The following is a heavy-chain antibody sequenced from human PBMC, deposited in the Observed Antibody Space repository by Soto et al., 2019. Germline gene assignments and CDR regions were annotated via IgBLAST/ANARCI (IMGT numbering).Heavy chain of an antibody. CDR2: INHSGST. D-gene: IGHD3-3*01. V-gene: IGHV4-34*01. CDR1: GGSFSGYY. J-gene: IGHJ5*02. Sequence: QVQLQQWGAGLLKPSETLSLTCAVYGGSFSGYYWSWIRQPPGKGLEWIGEINHSGSTNYNPSLTSRVTISVDTSKNQFSLKLSSVTAADTAVYYCARVTVRITIFGVPWFDPWGQGTLVTVSS. CDR3: ARVTVRITIFGVPWFDP.